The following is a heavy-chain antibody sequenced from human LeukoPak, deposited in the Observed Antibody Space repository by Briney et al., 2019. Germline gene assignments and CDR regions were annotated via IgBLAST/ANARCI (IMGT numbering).Heavy chain of an antibody. V-gene: IGHV4-59*01. CDR3: VRDRTGNNWFDP. D-gene: IGHD1-1*01. CDR1: GGSISTYF. CDR2: IYYSGSA. Sequence: SETLSLTCTVSGGSISTYFWNWIGQPPGKGLEWLGYIYYSGSANYNPSLKSRVTISVDTSKSQVSLKLTAVTAADTAVYYCVRDRTGNNWFDPWGQGTLVTVSA. J-gene: IGHJ5*02.